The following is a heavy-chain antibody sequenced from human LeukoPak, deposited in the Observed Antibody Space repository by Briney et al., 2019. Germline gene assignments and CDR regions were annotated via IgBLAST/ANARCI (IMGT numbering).Heavy chain of an antibody. D-gene: IGHD3-3*01. CDR3: ARDPFWSGYYFDS. J-gene: IGHJ4*02. CDR2: IYYSGST. Sequence: SGTLSLTCAVSGGSLSSGDYYWSWIRQPPGKGLEWIGNIYYSGSTYYNPSLRSRVSISVDTSKKQFSLKLSSLTAADTAVYYCARDPFWSGYYFDSWGQGTLVTVSS. CDR1: GGSLSSGDYY. V-gene: IGHV4-30-4*01.